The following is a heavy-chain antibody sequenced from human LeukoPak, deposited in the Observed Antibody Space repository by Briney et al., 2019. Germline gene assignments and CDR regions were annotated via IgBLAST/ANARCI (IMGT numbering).Heavy chain of an antibody. CDR1: GFTFSSYA. CDR3: AKDPSAYGSGYYYGMDV. Sequence: GGSLRLSCAPSGFTFSSYAMSWVRQPPGKGLEWVSAISGSGGSTYYADSVKGRFTISRDNSKNTLYLQMNSLRAEDTAVYYCAKDPSAYGSGYYYGMDVWGKGTTVTVSS. D-gene: IGHD3-10*01. CDR2: ISGSGGST. J-gene: IGHJ6*04. V-gene: IGHV3-23*01.